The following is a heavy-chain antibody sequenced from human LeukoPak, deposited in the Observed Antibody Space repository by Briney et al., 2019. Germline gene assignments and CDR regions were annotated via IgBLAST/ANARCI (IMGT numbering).Heavy chain of an antibody. CDR3: ARGPYPAAGVYYYYYYGMDV. CDR1: GGSISSGGYS. V-gene: IGHV4-30-2*01. Sequence: SETLSLTCAVSGGSISSGGYSWSWIRQPPGKGLEWIGYIYYSGSTYYNPSLKSRVTISVDRSKNQFSLKLSSVTAADTAVYYCARGPYPAAGVYYYYYYGMDVWGQGTTVTVSS. J-gene: IGHJ6*02. D-gene: IGHD6-19*01. CDR2: IYYSGST.